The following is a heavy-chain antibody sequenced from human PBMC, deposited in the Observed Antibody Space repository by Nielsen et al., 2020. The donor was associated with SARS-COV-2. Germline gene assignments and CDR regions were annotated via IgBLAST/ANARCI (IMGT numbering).Heavy chain of an antibody. J-gene: IGHJ4*02. CDR3: ARSRGDSSGYYSNTHFDY. CDR2: INWNGGST. CDR1: GFTFDDYG. V-gene: IGHV3-20*04. Sequence: GGSLRLSCAASGFTFDDYGMSWVRQAPGKGLEWVSGINWNGGSTGYADSVKGRFTVSRDNAKNSLYLQMISLRVEDTAEYFCARSRGDSSGYYSNTHFDYWGQGIPVTVSS. D-gene: IGHD3-22*01.